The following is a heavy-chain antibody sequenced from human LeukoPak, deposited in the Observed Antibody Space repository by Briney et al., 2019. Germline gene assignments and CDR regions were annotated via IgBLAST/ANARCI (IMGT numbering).Heavy chain of an antibody. CDR1: GYTLTELS. D-gene: IGHD1-26*01. J-gene: IGHJ4*02. CDR2: FDPEDGET. CDR3: ATVGGREGSPLV. V-gene: IGHV1-24*01. Sequence: ASVKVSCKVSGYTLTELSMHWVRQAPGKGLEWMGGFDPEDGETIYAQKFQGRVTMTEDTSTDTAYMELSSLRSEDTAVYYCATVGGREGSPLVWGQGTLVTVSS.